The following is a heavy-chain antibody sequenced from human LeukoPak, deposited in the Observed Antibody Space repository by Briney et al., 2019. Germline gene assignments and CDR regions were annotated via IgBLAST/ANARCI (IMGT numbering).Heavy chain of an antibody. Sequence: GGALRLSCAVSGFTFDDYAMHWVRQAPGKGLEWVSGISWNSGELDYADSVKGRFTISSDNAKNSLFLQMNSLRAEDTALYYCAKDISPSKGQGNYFDYWGQGTLVTVSS. CDR2: ISWNSGEL. J-gene: IGHJ4*02. V-gene: IGHV3-9*01. CDR3: AKDISPSKGQGNYFDY. D-gene: IGHD4-11*01. CDR1: GFTFDDYA.